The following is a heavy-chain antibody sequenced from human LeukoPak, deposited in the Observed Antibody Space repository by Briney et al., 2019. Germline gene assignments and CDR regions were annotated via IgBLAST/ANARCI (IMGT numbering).Heavy chain of an antibody. J-gene: IGHJ6*04. Sequence: GRSLRLSCAASGFTFSIYGMHWVRQAPGKGLEWVAVISYDGSNKYYADSVKGRFTISRDNSKTTLYLQMNSLRAEDTAVYYSATDWLATNWIMDVWPKGPTVPVSS. D-gene: IGHD1-1*01. CDR3: ATDWLATNWIMDV. CDR1: GFTFSIYG. V-gene: IGHV3-30*03. CDR2: ISYDGSNK.